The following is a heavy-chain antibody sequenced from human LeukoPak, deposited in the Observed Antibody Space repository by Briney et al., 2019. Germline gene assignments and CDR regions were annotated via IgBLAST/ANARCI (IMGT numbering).Heavy chain of an antibody. CDR1: GGSISSGSYY. CDR2: IYTSGST. V-gene: IGHV4-61*02. J-gene: IGHJ6*03. D-gene: IGHD2-2*01. CDR3: ARERLGYCSTTSCYYMDV. Sequence: PSQTLSLTCTVSGGSISSGSYYWSWIRQPAGKGLEWIGRIYTSGSTNYNPSPKSRVTMSRDTSRNQLSLKLSSVTAADTAVYYCARERLGYCSTTSCYYMDVWGKGTTVTVSS.